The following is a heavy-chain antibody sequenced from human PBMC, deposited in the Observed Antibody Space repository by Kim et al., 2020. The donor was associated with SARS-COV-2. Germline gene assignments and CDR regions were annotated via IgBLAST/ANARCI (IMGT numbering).Heavy chain of an antibody. CDR3: ARRSSSWYQNWFDP. Sequence: VKVSCKASGYTFTSYGISWVRQAPGQGLEWMGWISAYNGNTNYAQKLQGRVTMTTDTSTSTAYMELRSLRSDDTAVYYCARRSSSWYQNWFDPWGQGTLVTVSS. D-gene: IGHD6-13*01. CDR1: GYTFTSYG. J-gene: IGHJ5*02. V-gene: IGHV1-18*01. CDR2: ISAYNGNT.